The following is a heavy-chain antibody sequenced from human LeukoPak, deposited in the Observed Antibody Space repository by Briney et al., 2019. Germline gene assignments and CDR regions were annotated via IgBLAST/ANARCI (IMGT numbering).Heavy chain of an antibody. CDR3: ARDISRDPLGDY. Sequence: ASVKVSCKASGYTFTSYYMHWVRQAPGQGLEWMGIINPSGGSTSYAQKFQGRVTLTRDTSTSTVYMELSSLRSEDTAVYYCARDISRDPLGDYWGQGTLVTVSS. CDR1: GYTFTSYY. D-gene: IGHD3-16*02. J-gene: IGHJ4*02. CDR2: INPSGGST. V-gene: IGHV1-46*01.